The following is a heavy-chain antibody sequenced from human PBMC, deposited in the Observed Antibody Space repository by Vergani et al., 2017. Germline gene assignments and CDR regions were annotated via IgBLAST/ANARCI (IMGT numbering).Heavy chain of an antibody. CDR3: ARDQVRRFWSGYYTPHWFDP. CDR2: ISSSSSYT. Sequence: QVQLVESGGGLVTPGGSLRLSCAASGFTFSDYYMSWIRQAPGKGLEWVSYISSSSSYTNYADSVKGRFTISRDNAKNSLYLQMNSLRAEDTAVYYCARDQVRRFWSGYYTPHWFDPWGQGTLVTVSS. CDR1: GFTFSDYY. D-gene: IGHD3-3*01. J-gene: IGHJ5*02. V-gene: IGHV3-11*05.